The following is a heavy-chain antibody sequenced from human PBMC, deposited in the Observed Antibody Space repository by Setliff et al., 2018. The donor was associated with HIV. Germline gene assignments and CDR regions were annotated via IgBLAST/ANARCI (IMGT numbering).Heavy chain of an antibody. CDR1: GYTFTNFG. V-gene: IGHV1-18*01. D-gene: IGHD6-13*01. J-gene: IGHJ4*02. CDR3: AIGSSNWPHRPNNYYFDY. Sequence: ASVKVSCKASGYTFTNFGITWVRQAPGQGLEWMGWIGTYNGNTNYARKLQGRVTMTTDTSTSTAYMELSSLRSEDTGVYYCAIGSSNWPHRPNNYYFDYWGQGTPVTVSS. CDR2: IGTYNGNT.